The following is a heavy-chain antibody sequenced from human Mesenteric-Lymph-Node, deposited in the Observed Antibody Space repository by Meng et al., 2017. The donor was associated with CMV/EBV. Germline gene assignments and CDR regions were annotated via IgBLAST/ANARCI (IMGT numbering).Heavy chain of an antibody. V-gene: IGHV1-2*06. Sequence: QVQLVQSGAEEKKPEASVKVSCKASGYSFTGYSIHWVRQAPGQGLEWMGRISPNTGDTIYEENFQGRVTMTRDTSINTAYMELSSLTSDDTAVYYRGRGQQTFDPWGQGTLVTVSS. CDR2: ISPNTGDT. CDR1: GYSFTGYS. CDR3: GRGQQTFDP. J-gene: IGHJ5*02. D-gene: IGHD1-1*01.